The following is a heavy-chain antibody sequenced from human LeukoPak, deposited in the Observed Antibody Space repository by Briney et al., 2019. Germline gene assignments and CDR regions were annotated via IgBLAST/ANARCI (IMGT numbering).Heavy chain of an antibody. D-gene: IGHD4-17*01. Sequence: SETLSLTCAVSTDSFSSHYWTWIRQPPGKGLEWIGYISYIGSTNYNPSLKSRVTISIDTSKNQFSLRLSSVTAVDTAVYYCARDVVTVTKGFDIWGQGTMVSVSS. CDR1: TDSFSSHY. CDR3: ARDVVTVTKGFDI. J-gene: IGHJ3*02. V-gene: IGHV4-59*11. CDR2: ISYIGST.